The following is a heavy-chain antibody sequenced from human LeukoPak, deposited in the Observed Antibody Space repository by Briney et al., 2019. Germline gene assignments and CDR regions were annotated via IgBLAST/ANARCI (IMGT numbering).Heavy chain of an antibody. CDR2: IKEDGSDK. Sequence: PGGSLRLSCLASGFTFSNSWMTWVRQAPGRGLEWVANIKEDGSDKQYVDSVRGRFTISRDNAKNSLYLQMNSLRAEDTAVYDCARAIVVVPAAGNYMDVWGKGTTVTVPS. D-gene: IGHD2-2*01. CDR1: GFTFSNSW. J-gene: IGHJ6*03. CDR3: ARAIVVVPAAGNYMDV. V-gene: IGHV3-7*01.